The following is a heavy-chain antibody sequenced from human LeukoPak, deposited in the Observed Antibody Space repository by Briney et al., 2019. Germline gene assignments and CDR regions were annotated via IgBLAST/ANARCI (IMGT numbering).Heavy chain of an antibody. J-gene: IGHJ3*02. D-gene: IGHD3-10*01. CDR2: IYYSGST. Sequence: SETLSLTCTVSGGSISSYYWSWIRQPPGKGLEWIRYIYYSGSTNYNPSLKSRVTISVDTSKNQFSLKLSSVTAADTAVYYCAREADYYGSGDAFDIWGQGTMVTVSS. CDR3: AREADYYGSGDAFDI. V-gene: IGHV4-59*01. CDR1: GGSISSYY.